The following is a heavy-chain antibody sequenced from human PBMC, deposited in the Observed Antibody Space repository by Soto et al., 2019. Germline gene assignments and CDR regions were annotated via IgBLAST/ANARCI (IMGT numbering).Heavy chain of an antibody. Sequence: SETLSLICSVSGGSISSYYWNWIRQPPGKGLEWIGYVYYTGSTNQNPSLKSRVTISLDTSKKQFSLKLSSVTAADTAVYYCAGGGYGDYDYWGQGTLVTVSS. J-gene: IGHJ4*02. V-gene: IGHV4-59*01. CDR3: AGGGYGDYDY. CDR2: VYYTGST. D-gene: IGHD5-12*01. CDR1: GGSISSYY.